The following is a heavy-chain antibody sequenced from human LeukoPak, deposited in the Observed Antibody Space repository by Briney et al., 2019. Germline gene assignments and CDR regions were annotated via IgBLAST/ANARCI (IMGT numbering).Heavy chain of an antibody. CDR3: ARDGPTSHRDYYYYYMDV. Sequence: EASVKVSCKASGYTFTGYYMHWVRQAPGQGLEWMGWINPNSGGTNYAQKFQGRVTMTRDTSISTAYMELSRLRSDDTAVYYCARDGPTSHRDYYYYYMDVWGKGTTVTVSS. V-gene: IGHV1-2*02. CDR2: INPNSGGT. D-gene: IGHD5-24*01. J-gene: IGHJ6*03. CDR1: GYTFTGYY.